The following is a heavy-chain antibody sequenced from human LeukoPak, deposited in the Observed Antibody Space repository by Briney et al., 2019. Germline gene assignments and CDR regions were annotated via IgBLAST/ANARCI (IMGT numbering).Heavy chain of an antibody. CDR1: GGTFSSYA. V-gene: IGHV1-69*04. CDR2: IIPIFGIA. D-gene: IGHD2-15*01. CDR3: ARGVQGGGRLNGMDV. J-gene: IGHJ6*02. Sequence: SVKVSCKASGGTFSSYAISWVRQAPGQGLEWMGRIIPIFGIANYAQKFQGRVTITADKPTSTAYMELSSLRSEDTAVYYCARGVQGGGRLNGMDVWGQGTTVTVSS.